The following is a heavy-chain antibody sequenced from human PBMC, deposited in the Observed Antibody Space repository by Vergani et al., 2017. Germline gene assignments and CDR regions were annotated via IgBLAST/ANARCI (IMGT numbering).Heavy chain of an antibody. V-gene: IGHV1-18*01. J-gene: IGHJ6*03. CDR2: ISVYNGNT. CDR3: ARDGIEYSSSSGHYMDV. Sequence: QVQLVQSGAEVKKPGSSVKVSCKASGGTFSSYGINWVRQAPGQGLEWMGWISVYNGNTNYAQNLQGRVTMTTDTSTSTAYMELRSLRSDDTAVYHCARDGIEYSSSSGHYMDVWGKGTTVTVSS. D-gene: IGHD6-6*01. CDR1: GGTFSSYG.